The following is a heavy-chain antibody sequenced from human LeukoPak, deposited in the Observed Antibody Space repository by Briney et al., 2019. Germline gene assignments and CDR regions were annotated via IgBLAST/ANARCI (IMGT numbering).Heavy chain of an antibody. D-gene: IGHD1-7*01. CDR2: INHSGRN. Sequence: PSETLSLTCAVYGGSFSGYYWSWIRQPPGNRLEWIGEINHSGRNNYNPSLKSRVTISVDTSKNQFSLKLSSVTAADTAVYYCARATATKVPPGYWGQGTLVTVSA. V-gene: IGHV4-34*01. CDR3: ARATATKVPPGY. J-gene: IGHJ4*02. CDR1: GGSFSGYY.